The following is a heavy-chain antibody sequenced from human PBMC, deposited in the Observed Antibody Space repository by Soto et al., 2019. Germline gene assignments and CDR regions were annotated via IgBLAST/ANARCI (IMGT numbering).Heavy chain of an antibody. CDR3: ARSPTAGYSSGWYFDY. CDR1: GFTFDDYA. V-gene: IGHV3-9*01. CDR2: ISWSSGSI. J-gene: IGHJ4*02. Sequence: GGSLRLSCAASGFTFDDYAMHWVRQAPGKGLEWVSGISWSSGSIYYADSVKGRFTISRDNAKNTLYLQMNSLRAEDTAVYYCARSPTAGYSSGWYFDYWGQGTLVTVSS. D-gene: IGHD6-19*01.